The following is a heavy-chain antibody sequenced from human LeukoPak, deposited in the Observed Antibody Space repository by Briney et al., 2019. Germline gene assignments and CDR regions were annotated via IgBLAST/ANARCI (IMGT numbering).Heavy chain of an antibody. Sequence: LSLTCTVSGYSISSGYYWGWIRQPPGKGLEWVANINQDGSGEYYVDSVRGRFTISRDNAKNSLYLQMNSLRADDTAVYYCATYCTTNCQLAFDIWGQGTMVTVSS. D-gene: IGHD2-8*01. CDR3: ATYCTTNCQLAFDI. CDR2: INQDGSGE. V-gene: IGHV3-7*01. CDR1: GYSISSGYY. J-gene: IGHJ3*02.